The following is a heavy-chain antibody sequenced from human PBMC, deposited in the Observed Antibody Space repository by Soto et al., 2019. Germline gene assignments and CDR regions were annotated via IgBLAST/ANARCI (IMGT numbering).Heavy chain of an antibody. CDR2: IKSKTDGGTT. V-gene: IGHV3-15*01. D-gene: IGHD3-10*01. CDR3: TTLLTLYGYGSGSYYPFDY. CDR1: GFTFSNAW. Sequence: EVQLVESGGGLVKPGGSLRLSCAASGFTFSNAWMSWVRQAPGKGLEWVGRIKSKTDGGTTDYAAPVKGRFTISRDDSKHTLYLQMHSLNTEDTAVYYCTTLLTLYGYGSGSYYPFDYWGQGTLVTVSS. J-gene: IGHJ4*02.